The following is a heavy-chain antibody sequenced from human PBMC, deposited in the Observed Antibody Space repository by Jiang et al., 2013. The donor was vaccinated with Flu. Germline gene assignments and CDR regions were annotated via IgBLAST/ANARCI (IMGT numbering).Heavy chain of an antibody. CDR2: IYYSGST. CDR3: ATGEGEWELIFDY. Sequence: PGLVKPSETLSLTCTVSGGSISSYYWSWIRQPPGKGLEWIGYIYYSGSTNYNPSLKSRVTISVDTSKNQFSLKLSSVTAADTAVYYCATGEGEWELIFDYWGQGTLVTVSS. V-gene: IGHV4-59*08. J-gene: IGHJ4*02. CDR1: GGSISSYY. D-gene: IGHD1-26*01.